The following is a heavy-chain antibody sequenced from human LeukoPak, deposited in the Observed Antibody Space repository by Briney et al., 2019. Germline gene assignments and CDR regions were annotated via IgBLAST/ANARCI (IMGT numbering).Heavy chain of an antibody. D-gene: IGHD2/OR15-2a*01. Sequence: GGSLRLSCVASGFTFSGHWMHWVRQVPGKGLLAVSRITPDGRATAYADSAKGRFTISRDNAKNTLYLEMNSLTAEDTALYYCTRSGYYNGYDYWGQGTLVTVPS. V-gene: IGHV3-74*03. CDR2: ITPDGRAT. CDR3: TRSGYYNGYDY. J-gene: IGHJ4*02. CDR1: GFTFSGHW.